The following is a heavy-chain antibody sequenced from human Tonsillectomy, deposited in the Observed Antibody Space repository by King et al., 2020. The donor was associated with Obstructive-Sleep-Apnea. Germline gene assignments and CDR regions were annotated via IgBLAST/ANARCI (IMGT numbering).Heavy chain of an antibody. D-gene: IGHD3-22*01. J-gene: IGHJ3*02. CDR2: IYYSGST. CDR1: GGSISSGGYY. V-gene: IGHV4-31*03. CDR3: AGDSSGFNDAFDI. Sequence: QLQESGPGLVKPSQTLSLTCTVSGGSISSGGYYWSWIRQHPGKGLEWIGYIYYSGSTYYNPSLKSRVTISVDTSKNQFSLKLSSVTAADTAGYYCAGDSSGFNDAFDIWGQGTMVTVSS.